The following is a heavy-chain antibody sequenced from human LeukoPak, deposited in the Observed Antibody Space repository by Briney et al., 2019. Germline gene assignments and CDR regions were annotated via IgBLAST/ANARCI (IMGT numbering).Heavy chain of an antibody. V-gene: IGHV4-30-2*05. J-gene: IGHJ6*02. CDR2: IYYSGST. D-gene: IGHD3-10*01. Sequence: KSSETLSLTCAVSGGSISSGGYSWSWIRQPPGKGLEWIGYIYYSGSTYYNPSLKSRVTISVDASKNQFSLKLSSVTAADTAVYYCARLPRMLPNGSGHGMDVWGQGTTVTVSS. CDR1: GGSISSGGYS. CDR3: ARLPRMLPNGSGHGMDV.